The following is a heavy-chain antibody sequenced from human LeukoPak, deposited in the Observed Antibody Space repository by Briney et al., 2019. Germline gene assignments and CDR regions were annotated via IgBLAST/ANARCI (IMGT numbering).Heavy chain of an antibody. CDR3: ARGYCSGGSCWYSDH. J-gene: IGHJ4*02. CDR1: GFTFDDYG. D-gene: IGHD2-15*01. Sequence: GASLRLSYAASGFTFDDYGMSWIRQGRGKGLEWVSGINWNGGSLGYADSVKGRFTISRDNAKNSLFLQMNSLRAKDTALYYCARGYCSGGSCWYSDHWGQGALVTVSS. V-gene: IGHV3-20*03. CDR2: INWNGGSL.